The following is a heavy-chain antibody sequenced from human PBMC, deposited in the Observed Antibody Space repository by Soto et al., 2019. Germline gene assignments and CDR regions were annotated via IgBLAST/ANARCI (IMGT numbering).Heavy chain of an antibody. CDR1: GHTFTGYY. CDR2: INPNSGGT. Sequence: GASVKVSCKASGHTFTGYYMHWVRQAPGQGLEWMGWINPNSGGTNYAQKFQGWVTMTRDTSISTAYMELSRLRSDDTAVYYCARDPYYDILTGYYKPYYYYGMDVWGQGTTVTVSS. J-gene: IGHJ6*02. D-gene: IGHD3-9*01. V-gene: IGHV1-2*04. CDR3: ARDPYYDILTGYYKPYYYYGMDV.